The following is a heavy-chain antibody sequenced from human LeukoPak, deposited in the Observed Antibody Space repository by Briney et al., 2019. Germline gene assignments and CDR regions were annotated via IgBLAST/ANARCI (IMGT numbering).Heavy chain of an antibody. V-gene: IGHV3-7*01. D-gene: IGHD3-16*01. CDR1: GFTFSDYY. Sequence: PGGSLRLSCAASGFTFSDYYMSWIRQAPGKGLQWVANINPDGSEKYYVDSVKGRFTISRDNAKNSLYLQMNSLRAEDTAVYYCARTYAYDATGDRGHWGQGTLVTVSS. CDR2: INPDGSEK. J-gene: IGHJ4*02. CDR3: ARTYAYDATGDRGH.